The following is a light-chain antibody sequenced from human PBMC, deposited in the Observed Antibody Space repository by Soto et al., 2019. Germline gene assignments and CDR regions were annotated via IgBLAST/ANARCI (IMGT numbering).Light chain of an antibody. CDR3: QQYNSYSPA. CDR2: GAS. V-gene: IGKV1-5*01. CDR1: QSISTW. J-gene: IGKJ1*01. Sequence: DIKRPQSPSTLSTSLGNTIPITSRASQSISTWLAWYRQKPGQAPKLLIYGASSRASGVPSRFSGSGSGTEFTLTISSLQPDDFATYYCQQYNSYSPAFGQGTKVDIK.